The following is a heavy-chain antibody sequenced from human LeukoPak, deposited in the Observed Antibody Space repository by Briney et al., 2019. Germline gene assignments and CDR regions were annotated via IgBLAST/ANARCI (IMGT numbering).Heavy chain of an antibody. Sequence: SETLSLTCTVSGGSISTHYWSWLRQPPGKGLEWIGYIYYSGSTNYNLSLKSRITITVDTRKNKYYVILSSVTGADTAVYYCARDYSNYIMDYWGQGILVTVSS. CDR3: ARDYSNYIMDY. D-gene: IGHD4-11*01. CDR2: IYYSGST. CDR1: GGSISTHY. V-gene: IGHV4-59*11. J-gene: IGHJ4*02.